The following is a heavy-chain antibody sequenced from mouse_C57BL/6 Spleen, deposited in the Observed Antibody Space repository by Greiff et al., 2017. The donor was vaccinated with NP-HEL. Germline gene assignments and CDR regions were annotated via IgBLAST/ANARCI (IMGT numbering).Heavy chain of an antibody. Sequence: EVKLQQSGPVLVKPGASVKMSCKASGYTFTDYYMNWVKQSHGKSLEWIGVINPYNGGTSYNQKFKGKATLTVDKSSSTAYMELNSLTSEDSAVYYCARGGVYYGSSYVDYWGQGTTLTVSS. J-gene: IGHJ2*01. V-gene: IGHV1-19*01. CDR2: INPYNGGT. D-gene: IGHD1-1*01. CDR3: ARGGVYYGSSYVDY. CDR1: GYTFTDYY.